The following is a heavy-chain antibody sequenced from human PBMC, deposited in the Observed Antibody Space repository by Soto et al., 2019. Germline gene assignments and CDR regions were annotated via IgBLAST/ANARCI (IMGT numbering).Heavy chain of an antibody. CDR3: ARTDKASSWSP. D-gene: IGHD6-13*01. Sequence: QVQLVQSGAEVKKPGASVKVSCKASGYTFTSYGISWVRQAPGQGLEWMGWISAYNGNTNYAQKLQGRVTITADTSTSTAYMELRGLRSDDTAVYYCARTDKASSWSPWGQGTLVTVSS. CDR2: ISAYNGNT. CDR1: GYTFTSYG. V-gene: IGHV1-18*01. J-gene: IGHJ5*02.